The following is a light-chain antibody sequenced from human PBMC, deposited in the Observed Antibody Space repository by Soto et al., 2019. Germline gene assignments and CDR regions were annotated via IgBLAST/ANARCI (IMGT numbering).Light chain of an antibody. CDR2: GAS. Sequence: EIVLTQSPATLSLSPGERATLSCRASQSISANLAWYQQKPGQTPRLLIYGASTRASGVPAKFSGSGSGTEFTLTISSLQSEDFAVYYCQQHDNWPRTFGQGTKVDIK. J-gene: IGKJ1*01. CDR1: QSISAN. V-gene: IGKV3-15*01. CDR3: QQHDNWPRT.